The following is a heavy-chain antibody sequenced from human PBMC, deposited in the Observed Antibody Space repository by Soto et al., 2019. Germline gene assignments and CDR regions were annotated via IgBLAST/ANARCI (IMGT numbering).Heavy chain of an antibody. CDR2: IKEDGSVE. CDR3: VRDYGGY. J-gene: IGHJ4*02. CDR1: GFAFSSLW. V-gene: IGHV3-7*01. Sequence: VQLVESGGGLVQPGGSLRLSCAASGFAFSSLWMSWVRQAPGKGLVWVASIKEDGSVEDYVDSVRGRFRISRDNAKNSLYLQMNSLRGEDTSVYYCVRDYGGYWGQGVLVTVSS. D-gene: IGHD3-16*01.